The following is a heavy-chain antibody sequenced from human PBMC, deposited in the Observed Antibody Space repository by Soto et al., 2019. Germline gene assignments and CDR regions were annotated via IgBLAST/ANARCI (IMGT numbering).Heavy chain of an antibody. D-gene: IGHD6-6*01. CDR3: TRVLFWGPRLAYYRYSSSSVRSCFDY. Sequence: GGSLRLSCTASGFTFGDYAMSWFRQAPGKGLEWVGFIRSKAYGETTEYAASVKGRFTISRDDSKSIAYLQMNSLKTEDTAVYYCTRVLFWGPRLAYYRYSSSSVRSCFDYWGQGTLVTVSS. CDR1: GFTFGDYA. V-gene: IGHV3-49*03. J-gene: IGHJ4*02. CDR2: IRSKAYGETT.